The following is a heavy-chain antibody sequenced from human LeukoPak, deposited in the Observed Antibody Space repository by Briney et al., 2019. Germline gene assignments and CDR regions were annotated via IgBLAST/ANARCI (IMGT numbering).Heavy chain of an antibody. J-gene: IGHJ4*02. Sequence: GGSLRLFCAASGFIFSNYAMSWVRQAHGKRLEWVSAITDSGGATYHADSVKGRFTISRDNSKNTLYLQMRSLRAEDTAVYHCAKAPGRSCSGVTCYHFDYWGQGALVTVSS. CDR2: ITDSGGAT. V-gene: IGHV3-23*01. CDR3: AKAPGRSCSGVTCYHFDY. D-gene: IGHD2-15*01. CDR1: GFIFSNYA.